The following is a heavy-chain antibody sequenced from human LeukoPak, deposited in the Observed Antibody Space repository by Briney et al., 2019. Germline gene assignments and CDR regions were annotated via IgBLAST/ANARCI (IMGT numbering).Heavy chain of an antibody. V-gene: IGHV3-7*01. D-gene: IGHD2-15*01. CDR1: GFTFSSYW. CDR2: IKQDGSEK. CDR3: ARELSGSRSRHFDY. Sequence: GGSLRLSCAASGFTFSSYWMSWVRQAPGKGLEWVANIKQDGSEKYHVDSVKGRFTISRDNAKNSLYLQMNSLRAEDTAVYYCARELSGSRSRHFDYWGQGTLVTVSS. J-gene: IGHJ4*02.